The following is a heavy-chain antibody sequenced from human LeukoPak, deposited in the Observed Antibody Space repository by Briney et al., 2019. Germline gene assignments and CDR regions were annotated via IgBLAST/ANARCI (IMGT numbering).Heavy chain of an antibody. Sequence: GGSLPLSRAASGFTFRSYGMHWVRQAPGKGLEWVAVIWYDGSNKYYADSVRGRFIISRDNSKNTLYLQVNSLRAEDTAVYYCARDPYGSGSTGFDIWGQGTLVTVSS. CDR2: IWYDGSNK. CDR3: ARDPYGSGSTGFDI. V-gene: IGHV3-33*01. D-gene: IGHD3-10*01. J-gene: IGHJ3*02. CDR1: GFTFRSYG.